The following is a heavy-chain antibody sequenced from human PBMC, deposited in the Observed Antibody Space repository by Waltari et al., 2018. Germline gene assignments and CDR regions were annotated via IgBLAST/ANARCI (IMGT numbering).Heavy chain of an antibody. J-gene: IGHJ3*02. CDR3: AKVGQYSSSWDPDAFDI. V-gene: IGHV3-23*01. CDR2: ISGSGGST. Sequence: EVQLLESGGGLVQPGGSLRLSCAASGFTFSSYAMSWVRPAPGKGLEWVSAISGSGGSTYYADSVKGRFTISRDNSKNTLYLQMNSLRAEDTAVYYCAKVGQYSSSWDPDAFDIWGQGTMVTVSS. D-gene: IGHD6-13*01. CDR1: GFTFSSYA.